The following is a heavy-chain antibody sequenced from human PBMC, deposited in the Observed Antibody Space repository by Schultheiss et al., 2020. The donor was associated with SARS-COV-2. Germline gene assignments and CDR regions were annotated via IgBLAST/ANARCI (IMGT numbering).Heavy chain of an antibody. CDR1: GGSISSYY. CDR3: AKDPIGVRGVPFDY. D-gene: IGHD3-10*01. CDR2: IYTSGST. J-gene: IGHJ4*02. Sequence: SETLSLTCTVSGGSISSYYWSWIRQPAGKGLEWIGRIYTSGSTNYNPSLKSRVTISVDTSKNQFSLKLSSVTAADTAVYYCAKDPIGVRGVPFDYWGQGTLVTVSS. V-gene: IGHV4-4*07.